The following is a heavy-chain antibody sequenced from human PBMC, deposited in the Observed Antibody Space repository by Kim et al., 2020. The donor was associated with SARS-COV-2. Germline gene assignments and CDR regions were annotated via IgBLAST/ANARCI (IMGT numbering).Heavy chain of an antibody. V-gene: IGHV1-2*02. Sequence: ASVKVSCKASGYTFTGYYMHWVRQAPGQGLEWMGWINPNSGGTNYAQKFQGRVTMTRDTSISTAYMELSRLRSDDTAVYYCARDPECSSTSCPPTFDPWGQGTLVTVSS. CDR1: GYTFTGYY. CDR3: ARDPECSSTSCPPTFDP. J-gene: IGHJ5*02. D-gene: IGHD2-2*01. CDR2: INPNSGGT.